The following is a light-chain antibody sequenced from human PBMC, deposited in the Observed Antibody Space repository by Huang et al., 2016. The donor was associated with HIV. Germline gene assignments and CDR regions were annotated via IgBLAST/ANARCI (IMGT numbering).Light chain of an antibody. CDR3: QQYHSTPYT. Sequence: DTQMTQSPSSLSASVRNRVTITCRASQAIAKSLAWYQQKPGKAPKLLLYAASRLESGVPSRFSGSGSGTDYTLTISSLQPEDFATYYCQQYHSTPYTFGQGTKLEIK. V-gene: IGKV1-NL1*01. J-gene: IGKJ2*01. CDR2: AAS. CDR1: QAIAKS.